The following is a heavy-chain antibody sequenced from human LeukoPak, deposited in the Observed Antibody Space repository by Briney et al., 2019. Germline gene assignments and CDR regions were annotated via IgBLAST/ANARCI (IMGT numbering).Heavy chain of an antibody. V-gene: IGHV5-51*01. J-gene: IGHJ5*02. Sequence: GESLKISCKGSGYSFTNYWIGWVRQMPGKGLEWMGIIYPGDSDTRYSPSFQGQVTISADKSISTAYLQWSSLKASDTAMYYCARQGGYSGYDNWFDPWGQGTLVTVSS. CDR3: ARQGGYSGYDNWFDP. D-gene: IGHD5-12*01. CDR1: GYSFTNYW. CDR2: IYPGDSDT.